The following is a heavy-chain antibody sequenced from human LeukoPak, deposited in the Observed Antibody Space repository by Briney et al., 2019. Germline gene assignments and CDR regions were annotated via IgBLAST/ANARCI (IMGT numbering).Heavy chain of an antibody. CDR2: MNPNSGNT. CDR1: GYTFTSYD. Sequence: ASVKVSCKASGYTFTSYDINWVRQATGQGLEWMGWMNPNSGNTGYAQKFQGRVTMTRDMSTSTVYMELSSLRSEDTAVYYCARDTLDYNFDYWGQGTLVTVSS. V-gene: IGHV1-8*02. D-gene: IGHD5-12*01. J-gene: IGHJ4*02. CDR3: ARDTLDYNFDY.